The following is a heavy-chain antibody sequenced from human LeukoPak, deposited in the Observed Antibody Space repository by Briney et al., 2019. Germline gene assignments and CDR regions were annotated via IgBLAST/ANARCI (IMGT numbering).Heavy chain of an antibody. CDR3: VRELVVGPAECFQH. CDR2: IKEDGSEK. D-gene: IGHD2-8*02. CDR1: GFTFTVAW. Sequence: PGGSLRLSCAASGFTFTVAWMSWVRQAPGKGPEWVANIKEDGSEKYYVDSVKGRFTISRDNAKNSLHLQMNSLRAEDMAMYYCVRELVVGPAECFQHWGQGTLVTVSS. J-gene: IGHJ1*01. V-gene: IGHV3-7*01.